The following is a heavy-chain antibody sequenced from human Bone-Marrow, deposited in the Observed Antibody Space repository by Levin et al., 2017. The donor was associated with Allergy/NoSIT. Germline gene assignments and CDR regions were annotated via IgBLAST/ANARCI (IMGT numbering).Heavy chain of an antibody. CDR1: GYSFNNYY. CDR3: SRHPQWLVNQLSFFHY. D-gene: IGHD6-19*01. CDR2: IDPSDSYT. V-gene: IGHV5-10-1*01. Sequence: PGESLKISCQGSGYSFNNYYISWVRQRPGKGLEWMGRIDPSDSYTNYSPSFQGHVTMSVDKFISTAYLPWSSLKASDTAFYYCSRHPQWLVNQLSFFHYWGQGTLVTVSS. J-gene: IGHJ4*02.